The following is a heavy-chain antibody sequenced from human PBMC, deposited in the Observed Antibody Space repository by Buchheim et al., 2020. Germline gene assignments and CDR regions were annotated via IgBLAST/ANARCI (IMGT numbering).Heavy chain of an antibody. CDR3: ARDVGPNYDFWSGYSGGWFDP. Sequence: EVQLVESGGGLVQPGGSLRLSCAASGFTFSSYWMHWVRQAPGKGLVWVSRINSDGSSTSYAYSVKGRFTISRDNAKNTLYLQMNSLRAEDTAVYYCARDVGPNYDFWSGYSGGWFDPWGQGTL. CDR1: GFTFSSYW. V-gene: IGHV3-74*01. CDR2: INSDGSST. J-gene: IGHJ5*02. D-gene: IGHD3-3*01.